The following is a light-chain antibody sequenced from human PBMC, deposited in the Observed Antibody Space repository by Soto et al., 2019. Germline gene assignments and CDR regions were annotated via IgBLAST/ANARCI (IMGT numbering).Light chain of an antibody. CDR2: EVN. J-gene: IGLJ1*01. CDR3: SSFAGSNNYV. Sequence: QSALTQPPSASGSPGQSVTISCTGTTSDVGGYDYVSWYQQHPGKAPKVLLYEVNKRPSGVPDRFSGSKSGNTASLTVSGLQAEDEADYYCSSFAGSNNYVFGTGTKLTVL. CDR1: TSDVGGYDY. V-gene: IGLV2-8*01.